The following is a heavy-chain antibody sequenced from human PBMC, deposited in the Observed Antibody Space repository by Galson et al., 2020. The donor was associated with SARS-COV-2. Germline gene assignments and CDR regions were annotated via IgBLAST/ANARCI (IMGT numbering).Heavy chain of an antibody. J-gene: IGHJ5*02. Sequence: SETLSLTCAVSGGSISSGGYSWSWIRQQPGKGLEWIGYIYYSGSTYYNPSIKSPVTISVDTSQNQFSLKLSSVTAADTAVYYCARAIGDYVGWFDPWGQGTVVTVSS. D-gene: IGHD4-17*01. CDR2: IYYSGST. CDR3: ARAIGDYVGWFDP. CDR1: GGSISSGGYS. V-gene: IGHV4-30-4*07.